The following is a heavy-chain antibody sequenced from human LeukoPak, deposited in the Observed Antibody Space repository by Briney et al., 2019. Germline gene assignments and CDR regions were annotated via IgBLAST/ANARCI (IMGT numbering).Heavy chain of an antibody. J-gene: IGHJ4*02. Sequence: SETLSLTCTVSGGSISSYYWSWLRQPAGKGLEWIGRIYTSGSTNYNPSLKSRVTMSVDTSKNQFSLKLSSVTAADTAVYYCARGSPDSSGWYLVYWGQGTLVTVSS. V-gene: IGHV4-4*07. D-gene: IGHD6-19*01. CDR1: GGSISSYY. CDR3: ARGSPDSSGWYLVY. CDR2: IYTSGST.